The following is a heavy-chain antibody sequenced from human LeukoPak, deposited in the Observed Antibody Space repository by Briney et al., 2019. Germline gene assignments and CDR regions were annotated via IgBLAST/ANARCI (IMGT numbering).Heavy chain of an antibody. Sequence: GGSLRLSCAASGFTLSSYAMSWVRQAPGKGLEWVSAISVSGNTYHADSVKGRFTISRDSSKNTLYLQMNSLRAEDTAVYYCARVKGSIAARPFDYWGQGTLVTVSS. CDR3: ARVKGSIAARPFDY. D-gene: IGHD6-6*01. CDR2: ISVSGNT. J-gene: IGHJ4*02. CDR1: GFTLSSYA. V-gene: IGHV3-23*01.